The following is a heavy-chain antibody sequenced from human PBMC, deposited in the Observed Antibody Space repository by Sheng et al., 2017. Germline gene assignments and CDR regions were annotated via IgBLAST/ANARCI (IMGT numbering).Heavy chain of an antibody. V-gene: IGHV3-53*01. Sequence: EVQLVESGGGLIQPGGSLRLTCAASGFPVTTNYMSWVRQAPGRGLEWVSIIYKDGNTYYADSVKGRFTISRDNSKNTVFFEMTSLRAEDTAVYYCVRDHEGCTNAVCQIEYFQHWGQGTLVTVSS. CDR2: IYKDGNT. CDR1: GFPVTTNY. D-gene: IGHD2-8*01. J-gene: IGHJ1*01. CDR3: VRDHEGCTNAVCQIEYFQH.